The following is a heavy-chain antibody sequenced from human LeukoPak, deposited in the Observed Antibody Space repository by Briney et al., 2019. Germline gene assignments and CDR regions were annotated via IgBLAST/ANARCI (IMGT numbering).Heavy chain of an antibody. D-gene: IGHD3-16*01. CDR1: GYTFTGYY. CDR2: INAGNGNT. V-gene: IGHV1-3*03. CDR3: ARGRRGSYYDY. Sequence: EASVKVSCKASGYTFTGYYMHWVRQAPGQRLEWMGWINAGNGNTKYSQEFQGRVTITRDTSASTAYMELSSLRSEDMAVYYCARGRRGSYYDYWGQGTLVTVSS. J-gene: IGHJ4*02.